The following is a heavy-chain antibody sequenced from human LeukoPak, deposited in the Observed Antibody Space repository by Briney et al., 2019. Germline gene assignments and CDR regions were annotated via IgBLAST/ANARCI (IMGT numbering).Heavy chain of an antibody. V-gene: IGHV3-23*01. CDR1: IFSFSKYA. CDR2: ISGSGGST. CDR3: AKEPFGVAPGNYYSMDV. D-gene: IGHD3-3*01. J-gene: IGHJ6*03. Sequence: PGGSLRLSCAASIFSFSKYAMSWVRQAPGKGLEWVSAISGSGGSTYYADSVKGRFTISRDNSKNTLYLQMNSLRAEDTAVYYCAKEPFGVAPGNYYSMDVWGKGTTVTVSS.